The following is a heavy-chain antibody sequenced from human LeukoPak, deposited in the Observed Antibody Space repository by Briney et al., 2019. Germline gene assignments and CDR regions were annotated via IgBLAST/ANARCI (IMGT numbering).Heavy chain of an antibody. CDR3: SRDQAYGDPYSFDY. CDR2: ISSTGSSN. CDR1: GCTFSRYT. J-gene: IGHJ4*02. Sequence: GGALTLSCAASGCTFSRYTMNGVRQAPGRGLEGVSSISSTGSSNYYADSVKDRFTIIRANAKNSLYLQTKSLRADDHAVFYCSRDQAYGDPYSFDYWGQGTLVTVSS. V-gene: IGHV3-21*04. D-gene: IGHD4-17*01.